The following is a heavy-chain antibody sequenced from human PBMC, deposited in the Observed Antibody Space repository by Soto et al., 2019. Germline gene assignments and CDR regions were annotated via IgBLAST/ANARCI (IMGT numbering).Heavy chain of an antibody. V-gene: IGHV4-31*03. CDR2: IYYTGAA. D-gene: IGHD2-21*01. Sequence: QVQLQESGPGLVKPSQTLTLTCSVSGGSIDTGGFYWIWARQLPGKGLQWIGYIYYTGAAYYNPAVKSRVVISLDTSANQFSLSLTSLTAADTAVYYCASGTFNDISFDSWGQGRLVTVSS. CDR3: ASGTFNDISFDS. CDR1: GGSIDTGGFY. J-gene: IGHJ4*02.